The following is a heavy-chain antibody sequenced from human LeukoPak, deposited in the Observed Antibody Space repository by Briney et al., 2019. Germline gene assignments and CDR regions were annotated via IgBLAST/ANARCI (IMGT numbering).Heavy chain of an antibody. D-gene: IGHD1-26*01. CDR2: ISHDGSKK. CDR3: AKDPYSGSFEYFQH. CDR1: GFTFSSYG. V-gene: IGHV3-30*18. Sequence: GGSLRLSCAASGFTFSSYGMHWVRQAPGKGLEWVAVISHDGSKKYYADSVKGRFTISRDNSKNTLYLQMNSLRDEDTAVYYCAKDPYSGSFEYFQHWGQGTLSPSPQ. J-gene: IGHJ1*01.